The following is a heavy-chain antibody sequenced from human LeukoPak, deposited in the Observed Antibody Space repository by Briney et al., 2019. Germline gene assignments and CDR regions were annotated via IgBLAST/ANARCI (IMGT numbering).Heavy chain of an antibody. CDR1: GYTLTELS. V-gene: IGHV1-24*01. CDR2: FDPEDGET. CDR3: ARDFGLGVPAAHNSYYYYMYV. J-gene: IGHJ6*03. D-gene: IGHD2-2*01. Sequence: ASVKLSCKVSGYTLTELSMHWVRQAPGKGLEWMGRFDPEDGETIYAQKFQGRVTMTADTSADTAYMELSSLRSEDTAVYYCARDFGLGVPAAHNSYYYYMYVWGKGTTVTVSS.